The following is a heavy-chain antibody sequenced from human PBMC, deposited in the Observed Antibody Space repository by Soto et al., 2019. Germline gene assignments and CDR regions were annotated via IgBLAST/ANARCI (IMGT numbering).Heavy chain of an antibody. J-gene: IGHJ6*02. CDR1: GDSVSSNSAA. D-gene: IGHD3-9*01. V-gene: IGHV6-1*01. CDR3: ARDLYFDWPKAYGMDV. CDR2: TYYRSKWYN. Sequence: SQTLSLTCAISGDSVSSNSAAWNWIRQSPSRGLEWLGRTYYRSKWYNDYAVSVKSRITINPDTSKNQFSLQLNSVTPEDTAVYYCARDLYFDWPKAYGMDVWGQGTTVTVSS.